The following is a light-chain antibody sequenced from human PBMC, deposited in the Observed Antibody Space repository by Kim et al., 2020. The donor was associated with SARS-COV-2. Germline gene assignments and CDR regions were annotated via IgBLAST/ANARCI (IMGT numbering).Light chain of an antibody. CDR1: QSVSSSY. CDR2: GAS. Sequence: SPGESATLSCRASQSVSSSYLAWYQQKLGQAPRLLIYGASSRATGIPDRFSGSGSGTDFTLTISRLEPEDFAVYYCQQYGSSPETFGQGTKVDIK. J-gene: IGKJ1*01. V-gene: IGKV3-20*01. CDR3: QQYGSSPET.